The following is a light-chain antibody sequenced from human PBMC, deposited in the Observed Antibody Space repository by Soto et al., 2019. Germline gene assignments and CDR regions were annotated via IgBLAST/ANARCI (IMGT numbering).Light chain of an antibody. J-gene: IGLJ1*01. V-gene: IGLV2-14*01. Sequence: QSALTQPASVSGSPGQSITISCTGTSSDVGGYNYVSWYQQHPGKAPKLMIYDVSNRPSGVSYRFSGSKSGNTASLTISGLQAEDEADYYCSSYTSSSTLLYVFGTGTKLTVL. CDR2: DVS. CDR3: SSYTSSSTLLYV. CDR1: SSDVGGYNY.